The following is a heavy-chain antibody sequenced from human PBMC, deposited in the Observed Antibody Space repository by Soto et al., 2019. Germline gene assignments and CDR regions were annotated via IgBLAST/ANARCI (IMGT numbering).Heavy chain of an antibody. CDR3: AKGLVGYVFGVQDYFFGMDV. Sequence: QVQVVESGGGLVQPGRSLRLSCGVSGFNFSTYGMHWVRQVPGKGLEWVAVISYDGVNKYSAGSVRGRFTISRDNSKNTLYLQMNSLRAEDTAVYYCAKGLVGYVFGVQDYFFGMDVWGQGTTVTVAS. V-gene: IGHV3-30*18. J-gene: IGHJ6*02. CDR2: ISYDGVNK. D-gene: IGHD1-26*01. CDR1: GFNFSTYG.